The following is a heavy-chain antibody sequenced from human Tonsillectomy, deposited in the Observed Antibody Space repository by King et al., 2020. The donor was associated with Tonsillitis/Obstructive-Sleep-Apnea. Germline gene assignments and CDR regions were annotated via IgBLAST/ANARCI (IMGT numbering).Heavy chain of an antibody. CDR3: ARTGTTVKWHDAFDI. CDR1: GFSLSTSGVG. D-gene: IGHD4-17*01. CDR2: IYWDDDK. J-gene: IGHJ3*02. Sequence: TLKESGPTLVKPTQTLTLTCTFSGFSLSTSGVGVGWIRQPPGKALEWLALIYWDDDKRYSPSLKSRLTITKDTSKNQVVLTMTNMDPVDTATYYCARTGTTVKWHDAFDIWGQGTMVTVSS. V-gene: IGHV2-5*02.